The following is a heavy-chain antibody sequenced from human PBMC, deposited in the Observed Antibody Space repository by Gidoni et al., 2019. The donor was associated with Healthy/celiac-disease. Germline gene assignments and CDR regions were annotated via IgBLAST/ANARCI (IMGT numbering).Heavy chain of an antibody. Sequence: QVQLVESGGGVVQPGRSLRRSCAASGFTFSSYAMHWVRQAPGKGLEWVAVISYDGSNKYYADSVKGRFTISRDNSKNTLYLQMNSLRAEDTAVYYCARDRSLPPYYDFWSGYYYWGQGTLVTVSS. CDR1: GFTFSSYA. CDR2: ISYDGSNK. J-gene: IGHJ4*02. D-gene: IGHD3-3*01. V-gene: IGHV3-30-3*01. CDR3: ARDRSLPPYYDFWSGYYY.